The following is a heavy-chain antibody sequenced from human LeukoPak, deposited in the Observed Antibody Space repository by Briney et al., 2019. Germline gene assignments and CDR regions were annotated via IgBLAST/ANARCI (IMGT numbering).Heavy chain of an antibody. CDR3: VRGRGRAATEDY. J-gene: IGHJ4*02. CDR1: GGSFSGYY. CDR2: IHHSGGT. Sequence: PSETLSLTCAVYGGSFSGYYWSWIRQPPGKGLEWIGEIHHSGGTNYNPSLKSRVTITTDTSKNQFSLKLSSVTAADTAAYYCVRGRGRAATEDYWGQGTLVTVSS. V-gene: IGHV4-34*01. D-gene: IGHD6-25*01.